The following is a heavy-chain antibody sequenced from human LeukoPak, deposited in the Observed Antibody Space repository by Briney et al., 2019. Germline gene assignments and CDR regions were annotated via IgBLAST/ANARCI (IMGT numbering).Heavy chain of an antibody. V-gene: IGHV3-23*01. CDR3: AKDTVRSVAGTDWFDP. CDR2: ISGSGGST. Sequence: GGSLRLSCAASGFTFSSYAMSWVRQAPGKGLEWVSAISGSGGSTYYAGSVKGRFTISRDNSKNTLYLQMNSLRAEDTAVYYCAKDTVRSVAGTDWFDPWGQGTLVTVSS. J-gene: IGHJ5*02. D-gene: IGHD6-19*01. CDR1: GFTFSSYA.